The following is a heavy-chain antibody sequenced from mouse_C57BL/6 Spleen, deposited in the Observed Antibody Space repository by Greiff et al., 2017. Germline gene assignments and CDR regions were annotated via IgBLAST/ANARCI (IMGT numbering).Heavy chain of an antibody. V-gene: IGHV1-69*01. J-gene: IGHJ3*01. CDR1: GYTFTSYW. D-gene: IGHD2-14*01. CDR3: ARRGGYEWAWFAY. CDR2: IDPSDSYT. Sequence: QVQLQQPGAELVMPGASVKLSCKASGYTFTSYWMHWVKQRPGQGLEWIGEIDPSDSYTNYNQNFKGKATLTVDKSSSTAYMQLSSLTSEDSAVYYCARRGGYEWAWFAYWGQGTLVTVSA.